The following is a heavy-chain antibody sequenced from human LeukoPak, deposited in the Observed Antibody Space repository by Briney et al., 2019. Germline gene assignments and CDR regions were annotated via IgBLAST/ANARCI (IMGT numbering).Heavy chain of an antibody. D-gene: IGHD3-9*01. CDR3: ARVRFDGFLPTNNWFDP. CDR1: GDSVNSDY. CDR2: INHSGST. Sequence: SETLSLACTVSGDSVNSDYWSWIRQPPGKGLEWIGEINHSGSTNYNPSLKSRVTISVDTSKKQFSLKLSSVTAADTAIYYCARVRFDGFLPTNNWFDPWGQGTLVTVSS. J-gene: IGHJ5*02. V-gene: IGHV4-34*01.